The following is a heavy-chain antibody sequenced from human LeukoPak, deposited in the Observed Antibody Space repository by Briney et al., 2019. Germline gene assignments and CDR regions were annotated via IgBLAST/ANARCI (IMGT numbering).Heavy chain of an antibody. CDR1: GFTFSSYW. V-gene: IGHV3-74*01. J-gene: IGHJ3*02. CDR2: IKTDGSAT. Sequence: GGSLRLSCAASGFTFSSYWMHWVRQGPGKGLVWVSRIKTDGSATSYADSVKGRFTISRDNAKNTLYLQMNSLRAGDTAVYYCVREGDAFDIWGQGTMVTVSS. CDR3: VREGDAFDI.